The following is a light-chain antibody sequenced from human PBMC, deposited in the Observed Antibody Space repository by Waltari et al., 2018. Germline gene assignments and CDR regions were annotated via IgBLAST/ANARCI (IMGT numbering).Light chain of an antibody. J-gene: IGKJ1*01. CDR3: QQYNNWPPAT. V-gene: IGKV3-15*01. CDR2: GAS. CDR1: QSVSSN. Sequence: EIVMTQSPATLSVSPGERTTLSCRASQSVSSNLAWYQQKPGQAPRLLIYGASTRATGIPARFSGSGSGTEFTLTISSLQSEDFAVYYCQQYNNWPPATFGQGP.